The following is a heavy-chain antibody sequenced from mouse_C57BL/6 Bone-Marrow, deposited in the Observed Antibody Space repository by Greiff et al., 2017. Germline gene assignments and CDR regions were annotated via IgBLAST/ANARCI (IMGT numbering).Heavy chain of an antibody. CDR1: GFTFSAYG. Sequence: EVQVVESGGGLVKPGGSLKLSCAASGFTFSAYGMHWVRQAPEKGLEWVAYISSGSSTIYYADTVKGRFTISRDNAKNTLFLQMTSLRSEDTAMYYCARFPFFDYWGKGTTLTVSS. V-gene: IGHV5-17*01. CDR3: ARFPFFDY. J-gene: IGHJ2*01. CDR2: ISSGSSTI.